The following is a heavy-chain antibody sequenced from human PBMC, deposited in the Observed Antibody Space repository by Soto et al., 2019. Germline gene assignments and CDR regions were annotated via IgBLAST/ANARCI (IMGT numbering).Heavy chain of an antibody. CDR2: IKQDGSEK. Sequence: PGGSLRLSCAASGLTFSSYWMSWVRQAPGKGLEWVANIKQDGSEKYYVDSVKGRFTISRDNAKNSLYLQMNSLRAEDTAVYYCARDSNWNYAAFDIWGQGTMVTV. V-gene: IGHV3-7*01. CDR1: GLTFSSYW. D-gene: IGHD1-7*01. CDR3: ARDSNWNYAAFDI. J-gene: IGHJ3*02.